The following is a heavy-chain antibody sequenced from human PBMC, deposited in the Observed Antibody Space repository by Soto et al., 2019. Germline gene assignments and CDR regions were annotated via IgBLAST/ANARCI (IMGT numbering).Heavy chain of an antibody. CDR3: ARGGKYSTNGVCPFYGMDV. CDR1: GYTFTSYG. V-gene: IGHV1-18*01. D-gene: IGHD2-8*01. Sequence: QVQLVQSGAEVKKPGASVKVSCKASGYTFTSYGISWVRQAPGQGLEWMGWISAYNGNTNYAQKLQVRVTMTTGTSTSTADMELRSLRADDTAVYDCARGGKYSTNGVCPFYGMDVWGQGTTVTVSS. CDR2: ISAYNGNT. J-gene: IGHJ6*02.